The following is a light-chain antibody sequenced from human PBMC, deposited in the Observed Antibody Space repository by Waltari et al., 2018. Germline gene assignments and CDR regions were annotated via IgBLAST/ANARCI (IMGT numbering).Light chain of an antibody. V-gene: IGKV1-5*03. CDR3: QQYNNFYIYS. CDR2: KAS. J-gene: IGKJ2*03. CDR1: QNINIW. Sequence: IQMTQSPSTLSASIGDRVTITCRASQNINIWLAWYQQKPGKAPKLLFYKASTLESGVPSRFSGSGSGTEFTLTISSLQPDDFATYFCQQYNNFYIYSFGQGTKLEIK.